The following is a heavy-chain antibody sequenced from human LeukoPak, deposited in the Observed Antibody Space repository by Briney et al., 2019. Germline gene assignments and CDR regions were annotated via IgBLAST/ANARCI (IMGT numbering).Heavy chain of an antibody. J-gene: IGHJ4*02. CDR1: GGSISSNSYY. CDR3: ARRLASSSDTFDY. CDR2: IYYGGST. Sequence: SETLSLTCTVSGGSISSNSYYWGWIRQPPGKGLEWIGSIYYGGSTFYNPSLKSRVTVSADTSKNQFSLNLSSVTAADTVVYYCARRLASSSDTFDYWGQGTLVTVSS. V-gene: IGHV4-39*01. D-gene: IGHD4-11*01.